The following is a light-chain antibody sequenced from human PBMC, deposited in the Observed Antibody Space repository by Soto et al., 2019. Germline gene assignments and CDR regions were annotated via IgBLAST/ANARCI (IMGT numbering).Light chain of an antibody. CDR2: EVG. CDR3: SSFTSSMTNV. CDR1: SSDVGGYNS. V-gene: IGLV2-14*01. J-gene: IGLJ1*01. Sequence: QSALTQPASVSGSPGESVTISCTGTSSDVGGYNSVSWYQHHPGKAPKLILYEVGDRPSGVSYRFSGSKSGNTASLTISGLQDADEADYFCSSFTSSMTNVFGSGTKVTVL.